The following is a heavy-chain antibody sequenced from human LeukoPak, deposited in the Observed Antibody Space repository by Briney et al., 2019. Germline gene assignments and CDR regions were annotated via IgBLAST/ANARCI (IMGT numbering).Heavy chain of an antibody. CDR1: GGFISSNSAY. D-gene: IGHD6-13*01. V-gene: IGHV4-39*01. CDR3: ARLGIAAAGTGWFDP. CDR2: IYYSGTT. J-gene: IGHJ5*02. Sequence: SSETLSLTCTVSGGFISSNSAYWSWIRQPPGKALEWIGNIYYSGTTYYNPSLKSRVTISVDTSKNQFSLKLSSVTAADTAVYYCARLGIAAAGTGWFDPWGQGTLVTVSS.